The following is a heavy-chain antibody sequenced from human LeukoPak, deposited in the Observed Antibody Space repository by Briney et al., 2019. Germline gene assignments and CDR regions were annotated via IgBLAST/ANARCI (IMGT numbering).Heavy chain of an antibody. V-gene: IGHV3-21*01. D-gene: IGHD2-2*01. Sequence: GGSLRLSCAASGFTFSSFSMNWVRQAPGKGLEWVSSISSTSSYIYYADSVKGRFTISRDKDKNSVYLQMTSLRAEDTAVYYCARESGSRSYYYYMDVRGKGTTVTVSS. CDR3: ARESGSRSYYYYMDV. CDR2: ISSTSSYI. CDR1: GFTFSSFS. J-gene: IGHJ6*03.